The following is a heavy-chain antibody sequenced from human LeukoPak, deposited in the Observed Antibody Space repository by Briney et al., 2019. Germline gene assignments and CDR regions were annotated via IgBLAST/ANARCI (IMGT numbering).Heavy chain of an antibody. CDR1: GFTFSSYG. Sequence: PGGSLRLSCAASGFTFSSYGMHWVRQAPGKGLEWVAFIRYDGSNKYYADSVKGRFTISRDNSKNTLYLQMNSLRAEDTAVYYCAKDGVVVAATPFDYGGQGTLVTVSS. V-gene: IGHV3-30*02. CDR3: AKDGVVVAATPFDY. J-gene: IGHJ4*02. CDR2: IRYDGSNK. D-gene: IGHD2-15*01.